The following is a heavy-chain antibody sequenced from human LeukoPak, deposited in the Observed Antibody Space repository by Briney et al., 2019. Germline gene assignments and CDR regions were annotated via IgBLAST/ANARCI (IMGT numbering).Heavy chain of an antibody. Sequence: SVKVSCKASGGTFSSYAISWVRQAPGQGLESMGGIIPILGTANYPQKFQGRVTITADESTSTAYMELSSLRSEDTAVYYCARAPTYDILTGWPNNWFDPWGQGTLVTVSS. J-gene: IGHJ5*02. CDR3: ARAPTYDILTGWPNNWFDP. V-gene: IGHV1-69*13. CDR2: IIPILGTA. CDR1: GGTFSSYA. D-gene: IGHD3-9*01.